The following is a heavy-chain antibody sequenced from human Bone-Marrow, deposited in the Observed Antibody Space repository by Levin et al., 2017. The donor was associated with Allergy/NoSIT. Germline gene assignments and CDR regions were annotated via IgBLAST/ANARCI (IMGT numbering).Heavy chain of an antibody. CDR1: GFTVSSNY. CDR3: AGVAIVILPARDAFDL. Sequence: GGSLRLSCAASGFTVSSNYMTWVRQAPGKGLQWVSVIYASGSTYNADSVKGRFTISRDNSKNTPYLQMNGLTAEDTAIYYCAGVAIVILPARDAFDLWGQGTMVTVSS. J-gene: IGHJ3*01. V-gene: IGHV3-53*01. D-gene: IGHD2-2*01. CDR2: IYASGST.